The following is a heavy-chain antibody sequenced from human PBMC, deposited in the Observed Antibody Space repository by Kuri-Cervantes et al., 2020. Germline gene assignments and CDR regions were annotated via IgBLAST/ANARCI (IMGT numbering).Heavy chain of an antibody. D-gene: IGHD6-13*01. J-gene: IGHJ2*01. CDR2: INSDGSST. CDR1: GFTFSSYW. Sequence: GGSLRLSCAASGFTFSSYWMHWVRQAPGKGLVWVSRINSDGSSTSYADSVKGRFTISRDNAKNSLYLQMNSLRAEDTALYYCAKGGSSSSWENWYFDLWGRGTLVTVSS. V-gene: IGHV3-74*01. CDR3: AKGGSSSSWENWYFDL.